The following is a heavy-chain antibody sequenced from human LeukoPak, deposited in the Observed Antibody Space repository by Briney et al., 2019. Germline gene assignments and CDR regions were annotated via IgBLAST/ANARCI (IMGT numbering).Heavy chain of an antibody. J-gene: IGHJ4*02. Sequence: PGGSLRLSCAASGFTFSSYSMNWVRQAPGKGLEWVSSISSSSSYIYYADSVKGRFTISRDNAKNSLYLQMNSLRAEDTAVYYCARGADGSYTLFDYWGQGTLVTVSS. CDR3: ARGADGSYTLFDY. CDR1: GFTFSSYS. V-gene: IGHV3-21*01. CDR2: ISSSSSYI. D-gene: IGHD1-26*01.